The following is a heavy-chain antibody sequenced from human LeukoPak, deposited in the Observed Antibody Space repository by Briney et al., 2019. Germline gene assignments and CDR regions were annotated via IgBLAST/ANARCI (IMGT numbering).Heavy chain of an antibody. D-gene: IGHD6-13*01. V-gene: IGHV3-30*19. J-gene: IGHJ4*02. CDR3: ASVRIAAAGTGDY. Sequence: GGSLRLSCAASGFTFTSFGMHWVRQAPGKGLEWVAVISYDGSNKYYADSVKGRFTISRDNSKNTLYLQMNSLRAEDTAVYYCASVRIAAAGTGDYWGQGTLVTVSS. CDR2: ISYDGSNK. CDR1: GFTFTSFG.